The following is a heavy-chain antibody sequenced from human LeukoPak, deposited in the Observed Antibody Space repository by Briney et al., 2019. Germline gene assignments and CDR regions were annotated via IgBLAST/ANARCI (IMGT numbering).Heavy chain of an antibody. CDR1: GFTFSKYW. J-gene: IGHJ4*02. D-gene: IGHD6-19*01. CDR2: INTDGTGT. Sequence: GGSLRLSSAASGFTFSKYWMLWVRQAPGQGLESVSRINTDGTGTTYANSLTGRFTVSRDNAHNTMFLQMNSVRDEDTAVYYCATKQWLAPPPDSWGQGTPVTVSS. CDR3: ATKQWLAPPPDS. V-gene: IGHV3-74*01.